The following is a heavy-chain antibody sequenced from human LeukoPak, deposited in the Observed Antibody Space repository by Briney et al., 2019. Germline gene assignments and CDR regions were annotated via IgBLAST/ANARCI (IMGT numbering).Heavy chain of an antibody. CDR2: ISGYNGNT. Sequence: ASVKVSCKASGYTFSIYGITWVRQAPGQGLEWMGWISGYNGNTKYAQNLQGRVTMTTDTSTSTAYMELRSLRSDDTAVYFCARDGGYYGSGSYQYWGQGTLLTVSS. V-gene: IGHV1-18*01. CDR1: GYTFSIYG. CDR3: ARDGGYYGSGSYQY. D-gene: IGHD3-10*01. J-gene: IGHJ4*02.